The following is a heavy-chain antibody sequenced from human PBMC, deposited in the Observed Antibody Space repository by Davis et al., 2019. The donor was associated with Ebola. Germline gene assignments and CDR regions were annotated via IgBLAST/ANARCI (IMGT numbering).Heavy chain of an antibody. J-gene: IGHJ4*02. CDR1: GYTFTSYG. CDR2: ISAYNGNT. CDR3: ARGQLELRTSSYYFDY. V-gene: IGHV1-18*01. D-gene: IGHD1-7*01. Sequence: ASVKVSCKASGYTFTSYGISWVRQAPGQGLEWMGWISAYNGNTNYAQKLQGRVTMTTDTSTSPAYMELRSLRSDDTAVYYCARGQLELRTSSYYFDYWGQGTLVTVSS.